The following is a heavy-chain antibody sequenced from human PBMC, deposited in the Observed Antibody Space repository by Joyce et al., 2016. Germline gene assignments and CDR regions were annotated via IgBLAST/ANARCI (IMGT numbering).Heavy chain of an antibody. CDR2: FDPEDGET. Sequence: QVQLVQSGAEVKKPGASVKVSCKVSGDTLTELSMYWARQAPGKGLEWMGGFDPEDGETIYAQKFQGRVTMTEDTSTDTAYMELSSLRSEDTAVYYCATSMRGSYFFDYWGQGTLVTVSS. CDR3: ATSMRGSYFFDY. CDR1: GDTLTELS. D-gene: IGHD1-26*01. J-gene: IGHJ4*02. V-gene: IGHV1-24*01.